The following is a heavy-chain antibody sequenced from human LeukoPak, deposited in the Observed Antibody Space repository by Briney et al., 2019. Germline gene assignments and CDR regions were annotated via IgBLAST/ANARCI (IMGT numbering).Heavy chain of an antibody. V-gene: IGHV3-74*01. Sequence: GGSLRLSCGASGFTFSSYWMHWVRQAPGKGLVWISRINSAGSTTSYADSVKGRFTISRDNAKNTLYLQMNSLRAEDTAVYYCARGNYYGQDYWGQGTPVTVSS. J-gene: IGHJ4*02. CDR1: GFTFSSYW. CDR3: ARGNYYGQDY. CDR2: INSAGSTT. D-gene: IGHD3-10*01.